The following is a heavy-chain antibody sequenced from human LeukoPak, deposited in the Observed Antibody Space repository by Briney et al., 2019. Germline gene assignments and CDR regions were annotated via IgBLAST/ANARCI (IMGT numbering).Heavy chain of an antibody. CDR1: GYTFTSYD. CDR3: ARGPFYSSSWYVNY. D-gene: IGHD6-13*01. Sequence: GASVKVSCKASGYTFTSYDINWVRQATGQGLEWMGWMNPNSGNTGYAQKFQGRVTMTRNTSISTAYMELSSLRPEDTAVYYCARGPFYSSSWYVNYWGQGTLVTVSS. J-gene: IGHJ4*02. CDR2: MNPNSGNT. V-gene: IGHV1-8*01.